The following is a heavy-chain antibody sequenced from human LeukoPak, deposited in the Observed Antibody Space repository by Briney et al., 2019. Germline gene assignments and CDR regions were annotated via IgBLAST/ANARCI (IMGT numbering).Heavy chain of an antibody. CDR1: GGSISSYY. Sequence: SETLSLTCTVSGGSISSYYWSWIRQPPGKGLERIGYIYYSGSTNYNPSLKSRVTISVDTSKNQFSLKLSSVTAADTAVYYCARVAGGYYGDHFDYWGQGTLVTVSS. D-gene: IGHD4-17*01. V-gene: IGHV4-59*01. CDR3: ARVAGGYYGDHFDY. CDR2: IYYSGST. J-gene: IGHJ4*02.